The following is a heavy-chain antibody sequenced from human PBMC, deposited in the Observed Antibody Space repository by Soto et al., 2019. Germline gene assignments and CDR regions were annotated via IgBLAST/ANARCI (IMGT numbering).Heavy chain of an antibody. CDR3: PRDKVYTSSSEVSWLDP. J-gene: IGHJ5*02. D-gene: IGHD6-6*01. Sequence: GGSLRLSCAASGFTFSSYAMRWVRQAPGKGLEWVSAISGSGGSTYYADSVKGRFTISRDNSKNTLYLQMNSLRAEDTAVYYFPRDKVYTSSSEVSWLDPCGEGTLVTVPS. CDR1: GFTFSSYA. CDR2: ISGSGGST. V-gene: IGHV3-23*01.